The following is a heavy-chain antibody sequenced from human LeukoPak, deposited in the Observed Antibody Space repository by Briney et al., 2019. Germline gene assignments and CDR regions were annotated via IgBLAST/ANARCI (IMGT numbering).Heavy chain of an antibody. J-gene: IGHJ4*02. CDR2: IRYDGGIQ. Sequence: GGSLRLSCAASGFTFRSYGMHLVRQAPGKGLEWVAFIRYDGGIQYYADSVKGRFSISRDNSNNTLYLQMNSLRAEDTAVYFCAKGYGESHFDSWGQGTLVTVSS. D-gene: IGHD5-18*01. V-gene: IGHV3-30*02. CDR3: AKGYGESHFDS. CDR1: GFTFRSYG.